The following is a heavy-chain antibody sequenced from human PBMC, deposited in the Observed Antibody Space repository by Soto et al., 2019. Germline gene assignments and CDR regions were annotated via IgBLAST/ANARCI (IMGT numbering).Heavy chain of an antibody. Sequence: QVQLVQSGAEVKKPGSSVKVSCKASGGTFSSYAISWVRQAPGQGFEWMGGIIPIFGTTNYAQKFQGRVTITADESASTAYMEVSSLRSEDTAVYYCASALAGDTAIRRFDYYYGMDVWGQGTTVTVSS. CDR2: IIPIFGTT. V-gene: IGHV1-69*01. D-gene: IGHD5-18*01. CDR1: GGTFSSYA. CDR3: ASALAGDTAIRRFDYYYGMDV. J-gene: IGHJ6*02.